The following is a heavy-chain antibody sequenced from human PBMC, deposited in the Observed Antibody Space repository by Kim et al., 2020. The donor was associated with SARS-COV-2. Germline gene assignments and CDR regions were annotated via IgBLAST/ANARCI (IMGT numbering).Heavy chain of an antibody. CDR2: IYYSGST. CDR1: GGSISHYY. Sequence: SETLSLTCTVSGGSISHYYWSWVRQPPGKGLEYIGNIYYSGSTNFNPSLKSRVTMSVDTSKNQISLNLSSVTAADTAVYYCARHYGSGSFPMDYLGQGAL. J-gene: IGHJ4*02. D-gene: IGHD3-10*01. V-gene: IGHV4-59*08. CDR3: ARHYGSGSFPMDY.